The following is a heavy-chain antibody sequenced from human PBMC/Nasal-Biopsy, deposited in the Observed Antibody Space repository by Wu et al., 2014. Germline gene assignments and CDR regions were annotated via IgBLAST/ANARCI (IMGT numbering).Heavy chain of an antibody. V-gene: IGHV4-31*03. CDR1: GDSVSSVGYY. CDR3: GRLAYYEGDSYLAYGMDV. Sequence: TLSLTCTVSGDSVSSVGYYWSWIRQHPGQGLEWIGYIYPSGSPHYSPPLKDRLRISMDTSKNQFSLSLSSVTAADTAVYYCGRLAYYEGDSYLAYGMDVWGQGTAVTVSS. J-gene: IGHJ6*02. CDR2: IYPSGSP. D-gene: IGHD3-16*01.